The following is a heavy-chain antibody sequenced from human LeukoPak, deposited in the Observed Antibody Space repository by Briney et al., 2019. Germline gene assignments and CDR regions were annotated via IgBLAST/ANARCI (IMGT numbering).Heavy chain of an antibody. CDR2: ISDGGDTT. Sequence: GGSLRLSCAASGFTFSNNGMTWVRQAPGKGMEWVTGISDGGDTTYDAGSVKGRFTVSRDNSKNTLYLQMNSLRAEDTAVYYCARDRPKDCSGGSCYSGYNAFDIWGQGTMVTVSS. D-gene: IGHD2-15*01. J-gene: IGHJ3*02. CDR1: GFTFSNNG. V-gene: IGHV3-23*01. CDR3: ARDRPKDCSGGSCYSGYNAFDI.